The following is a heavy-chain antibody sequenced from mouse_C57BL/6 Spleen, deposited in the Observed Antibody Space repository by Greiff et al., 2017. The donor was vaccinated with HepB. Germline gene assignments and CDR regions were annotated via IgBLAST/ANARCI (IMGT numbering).Heavy chain of an antibody. V-gene: IGHV1-50*01. CDR2: IDPSDSYT. Sequence: QVQLQQPGAELVKPGASVKLSCKASGYTFTSYWMQWVKQRPGQGLEWIGEIDPSDSYTNYNQKFKGKATLTVDTSPSTAYMQLSSLTSEDSAVYYCAYYYGSSWYFDVWGTGTTVTVSS. CDR3: AYYYGSSWYFDV. CDR1: GYTFTSYW. D-gene: IGHD1-1*01. J-gene: IGHJ1*03.